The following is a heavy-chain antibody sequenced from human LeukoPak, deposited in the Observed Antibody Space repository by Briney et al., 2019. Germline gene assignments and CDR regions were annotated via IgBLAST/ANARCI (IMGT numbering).Heavy chain of an antibody. D-gene: IGHD3-22*01. Sequence: SETLSLTCTISGNSISGYYWSWIRQPAGKGLEWIGRIYASGSTNYNPSLKSRVTMSVDTSKNQFSLKLSSVTAADTAVYYCAREIVVVITYEYDWFDPWGQGTPVTVSS. CDR1: GNSISGYY. V-gene: IGHV4-4*07. J-gene: IGHJ5*02. CDR3: AREIVVVITYEYDWFDP. CDR2: IYASGST.